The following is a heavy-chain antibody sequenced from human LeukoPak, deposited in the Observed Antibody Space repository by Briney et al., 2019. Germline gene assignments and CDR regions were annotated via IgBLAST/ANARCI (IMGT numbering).Heavy chain of an antibody. V-gene: IGHV3-23*01. CDR1: GFSFSNFA. CDR3: AKVGAAAGTSDY. CDR2: ISGSGGST. Sequence: PGGSLRLSCAASGFSFSNFAMTWVRQAPGKGLEWVSAISGSGGSTYYADSVKGRFTISRDNSKNTLYLQMNSLRAEDTAVYYCAKVGAAAGTSDYWGQGTLVTVSS. J-gene: IGHJ4*02. D-gene: IGHD6-13*01.